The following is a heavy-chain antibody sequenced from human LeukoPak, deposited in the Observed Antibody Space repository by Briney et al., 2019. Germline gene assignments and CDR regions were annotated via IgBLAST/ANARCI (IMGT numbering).Heavy chain of an antibody. D-gene: IGHD3-16*01. Sequence: ASVKVSCKASGFTFSNYGITWVRQAPGLGLEWMGWVGGYNGNTIYAQNLQGRVTMTTDTSTSTAYMDLRSLRSDDTAVYYCARDLRGESRPFDAFDIWGQGTMVTASS. CDR1: GFTFSNYG. CDR2: VGGYNGNT. CDR3: ARDLRGESRPFDAFDI. J-gene: IGHJ3*02. V-gene: IGHV1-18*01.